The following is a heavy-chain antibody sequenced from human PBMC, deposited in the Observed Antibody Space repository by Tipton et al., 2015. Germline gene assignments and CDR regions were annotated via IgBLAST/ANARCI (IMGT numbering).Heavy chain of an antibody. D-gene: IGHD5-18*01. Sequence: TLSLTCTASGGSIRSYYWSWIRQPPGKGLEWIGYIYYSGSTNYNPSLKSRVTISVDTSKNRFSLKLSSVTAADTAVYYCARFMGYSYGPDNWFDPWGQGTLVTVSS. CDR2: IYYSGST. CDR3: ARFMGYSYGPDNWFDP. CDR1: GGSIRSYY. J-gene: IGHJ5*02. V-gene: IGHV4-59*07.